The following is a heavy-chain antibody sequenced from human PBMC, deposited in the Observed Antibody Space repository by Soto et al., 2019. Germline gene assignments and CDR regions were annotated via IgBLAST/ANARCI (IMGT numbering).Heavy chain of an antibody. CDR3: AGPAWGAATGG. V-gene: IGHV1-69*12. CDR1: GGTFSSYA. CDR2: IIPIFGTA. Sequence: QVQLVQSGAEVKKPGSSVKVSCKASGGTFSSYAISWVRQAPGQGLEWMGGIIPIFGTADYAQKFQGRVTITADESTSTADMELSSLRSEDAAVYYGAGPAWGAATGGWGQGTLVTVSS. J-gene: IGHJ4*02. D-gene: IGHD6-25*01.